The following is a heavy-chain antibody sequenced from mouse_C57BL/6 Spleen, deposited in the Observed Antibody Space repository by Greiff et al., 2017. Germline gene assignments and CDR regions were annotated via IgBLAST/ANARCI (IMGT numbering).Heavy chain of an antibody. Sequence: VQLQQSGPELVKPGASVKISCKASGYAFSSSWMNWVKQRPGKGLEWIGRIYPGDGDTNYNGKFKGKATLTADKSSSTAYMQLSSLTSEDSAVYFCAREDYGSSYVRVYFDYWGQGTTRTVSS. D-gene: IGHD1-1*01. CDR3: AREDYGSSYVRVYFDY. CDR2: IYPGDGDT. CDR1: GYAFSSSW. V-gene: IGHV1-82*01. J-gene: IGHJ2*01.